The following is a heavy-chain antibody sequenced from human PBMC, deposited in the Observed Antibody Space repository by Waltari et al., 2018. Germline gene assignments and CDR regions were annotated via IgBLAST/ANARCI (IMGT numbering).Heavy chain of an antibody. D-gene: IGHD3-3*01. Sequence: EVQLVESGGGLVQPGGSLRLSCAASGFNFSRYWMHWVRQAQGKGLVWVSRINSDGSSTSYADSVKGRFTISRDNAKNTLYLQMNSLRAEDTAVYYCARGATIFGPSGLGAVWGKGTTVTISS. CDR2: INSDGSST. V-gene: IGHV3-74*01. CDR1: GFNFSRYW. J-gene: IGHJ6*04. CDR3: ARGATIFGPSGLGAV.